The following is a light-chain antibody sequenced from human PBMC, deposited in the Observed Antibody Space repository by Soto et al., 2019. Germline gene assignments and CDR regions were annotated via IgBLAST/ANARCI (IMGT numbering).Light chain of an antibody. CDR3: QSYDKSLSGVV. J-gene: IGLJ2*01. V-gene: IGLV2-14*01. Sequence: QSALTQPAAVSGSPGQSITISCTGTSSDVGGYNYVSWYQQHPGKAPQLLIFEVSNRPSGVPDRFSGSRSGTSAFLAISGLQAEDEADYYCQSYDKSLSGVVFGGGTKLTVL. CDR2: EVS. CDR1: SSDVGGYNY.